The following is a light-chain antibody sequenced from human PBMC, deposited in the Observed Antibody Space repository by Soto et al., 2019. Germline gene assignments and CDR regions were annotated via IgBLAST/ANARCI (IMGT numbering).Light chain of an antibody. CDR2: DNY. V-gene: IGLV1-51*01. J-gene: IGLJ1*01. CDR1: SSNVENNF. CDR3: GTWDSSLSAYV. Sequence: QSVLTQPPSVSAAPGQSVAVSCSGSSSNVENNFVSWYQQLPGTAPKLLIYDNYRRLSGIPDRFSGSKSGTSATLGITGLQTVDEADYFCGTWDSSLSAYVFGPGTKLTVL.